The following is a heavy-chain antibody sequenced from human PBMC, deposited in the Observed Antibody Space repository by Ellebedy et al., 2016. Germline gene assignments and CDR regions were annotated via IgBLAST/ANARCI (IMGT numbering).Heavy chain of an antibody. D-gene: IGHD5-18*01. CDR2: ISYDGSNK. J-gene: IGHJ4*02. Sequence: GGSLRLSXAASGFTFSSYGMHWVRQAPGKGLEWVAVISYDGSNKYYADSVKGRFTISRDNSKNTLYLQMNSLRAEDTAVYYCASMVTDYWGQGTLVTVSS. V-gene: IGHV3-30*03. CDR1: GFTFSSYG. CDR3: ASMVTDY.